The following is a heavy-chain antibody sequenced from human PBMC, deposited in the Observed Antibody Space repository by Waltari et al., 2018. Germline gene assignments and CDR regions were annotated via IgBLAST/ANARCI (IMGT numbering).Heavy chain of an antibody. Sequence: EVQLVESGGTLVQQGGSLKLSCATSGFNFNASTLHWVRQASGKGLEWISLIISIFNNYATRYAASVKGRFTLSRDDSKNTVYLEMHSLKNADTALYYCAKQKTGGANDYWGQGTVVTVSA. CDR1: GFNFNAST. J-gene: IGHJ4*02. D-gene: IGHD3-16*01. CDR3: AKQKTGGANDY. V-gene: IGHV3-73*02. CDR2: IISIFNNYAT.